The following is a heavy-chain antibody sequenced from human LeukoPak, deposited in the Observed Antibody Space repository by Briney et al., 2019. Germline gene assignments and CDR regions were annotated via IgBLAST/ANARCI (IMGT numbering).Heavy chain of an antibody. V-gene: IGHV1-69*05. CDR3: ARDGESSSWYVGNDYYMDV. Sequence: ASVKVSCKASGGTFSSYAISWVRQAPGQGLEWMGGIIPIFGTANYAQKFQGRVTITTDESTSTAYMELSSLRSEDTAVYYCARDGESSSWYVGNDYYMDVWGKGTTVTVSS. D-gene: IGHD6-13*01. CDR1: GGTFSSYA. CDR2: IIPIFGTA. J-gene: IGHJ6*03.